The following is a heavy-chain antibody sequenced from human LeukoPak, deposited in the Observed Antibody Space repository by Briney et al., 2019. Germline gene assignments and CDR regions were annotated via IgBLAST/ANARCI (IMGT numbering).Heavy chain of an antibody. CDR1: GYTFTGYY. Sequence: ASVKVSCKASGYTFTGYYMHWVRQAPGQGLEWMGWINPNSGGTNYAQKFQGRVTMTRDTSISTAYMELSRLRSDDTAVYYCARDPNRIVVVPAAIDYWGQGTLVTVSS. J-gene: IGHJ4*02. D-gene: IGHD2-2*01. V-gene: IGHV1-2*02. CDR3: ARDPNRIVVVPAAIDY. CDR2: INPNSGGT.